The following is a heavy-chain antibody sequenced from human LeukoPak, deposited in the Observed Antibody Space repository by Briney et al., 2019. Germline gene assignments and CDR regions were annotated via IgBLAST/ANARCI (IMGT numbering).Heavy chain of an antibody. Sequence: PSETLSLTCTVSGGSISSYYWSWIRQPAGKGLEWIGRIYTSGGTNYNPSLKSRVTMSVDTSKNQFSLKLSSVTAADTAVYYCARAGLYYYDSSGYSDAFDIWGQGTMVTVSS. V-gene: IGHV4-4*07. D-gene: IGHD3-22*01. CDR2: IYTSGGT. CDR1: GGSISSYY. J-gene: IGHJ3*02. CDR3: ARAGLYYYDSSGYSDAFDI.